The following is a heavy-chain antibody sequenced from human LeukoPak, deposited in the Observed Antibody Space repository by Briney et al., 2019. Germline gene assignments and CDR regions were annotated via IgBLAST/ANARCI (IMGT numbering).Heavy chain of an antibody. CDR3: ARVLRYCSGGNCYSGGLGYMDV. J-gene: IGHJ6*03. CDR2: IRSKANSYAT. Sequence: GGSLRLSCAASGFTFSGSAMHWVRQASGKGLEWVGRIRSKANSYATAYAASVKGRFTISRDDSKNTAYLQMNSLRAEDTAVYYCARVLRYCSGGNCYSGGLGYMDVWGKGTTVTISS. V-gene: IGHV3-73*01. CDR1: GFTFSGSA. D-gene: IGHD2-15*01.